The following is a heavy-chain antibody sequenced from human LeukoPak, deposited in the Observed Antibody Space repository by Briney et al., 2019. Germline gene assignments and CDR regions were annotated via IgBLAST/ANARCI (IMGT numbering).Heavy chain of an antibody. CDR1: GYTFTGYY. CDR2: INPNSGGT. Sequence: ASVKVSCKASGYTFTGYYTHWVRQAPGQGLEWMGRINPNSGGTNYAQKFQGRVTMTREASISTAYMELNRLTSDDTAVYYCAREPMVRDFNWFDPWGQGSLVTVSS. V-gene: IGHV1-2*06. D-gene: IGHD3-10*01. J-gene: IGHJ5*02. CDR3: AREPMVRDFNWFDP.